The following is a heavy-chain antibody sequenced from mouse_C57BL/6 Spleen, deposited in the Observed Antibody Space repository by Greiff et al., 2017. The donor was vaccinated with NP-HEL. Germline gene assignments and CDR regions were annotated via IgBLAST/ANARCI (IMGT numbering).Heavy chain of an antibody. CDR2: ISYDGSN. V-gene: IGHV3-6*01. CDR3: ARDRDYDGVAAY. CDR1: GYSITSGYY. Sequence: VQLKESGPGLVKPSQSLSLTCSVTGYSITSGYYWNWIRQFPGNKLEWMGYISYDGSNNYNPSLKNRISITRDTSKNQFFLKLNSVTTEDTATYYCARDRDYDGVAAYWGQGTLVTVSA. D-gene: IGHD2-4*01. J-gene: IGHJ3*01.